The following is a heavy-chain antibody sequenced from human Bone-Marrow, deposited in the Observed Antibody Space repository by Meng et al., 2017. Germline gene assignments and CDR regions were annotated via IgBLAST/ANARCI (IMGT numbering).Heavy chain of an antibody. D-gene: IGHD3-22*01. V-gene: IGHV3-53*01. CDR2: LYSNGNT. CDR1: GLTVSNNY. CDR3: ARPFDSRRGDGDGSFDI. J-gene: IGHJ3*02. Sequence: GGSLRLSFAASGLTVSNNYMSWVRQAPGKGLEFVSALYSNGNTYYGDSVKGRFTISRDNSKNTLYLQMNNPRAEDTAVYYCARPFDSRRGDGDGSFDIWGQGTKVTVSS.